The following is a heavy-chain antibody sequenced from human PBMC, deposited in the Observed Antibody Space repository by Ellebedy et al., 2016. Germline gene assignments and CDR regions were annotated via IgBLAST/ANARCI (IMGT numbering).Heavy chain of an antibody. CDR1: GFTFNIAG. CDR3: ARDRSYGSPFDL. V-gene: IGHV3-21*04. J-gene: IGHJ5*02. Sequence: GESLKISCAASGFTFNIAGMTWVRQAPGKGLEWVATIVNSGRETYYADPLRGRFTISRDNAKNSLYLQMNSLRTEDTALYYCARDRSYGSPFDLWGQGTLVTVSS. CDR2: IVNSGRET. D-gene: IGHD3-10*01.